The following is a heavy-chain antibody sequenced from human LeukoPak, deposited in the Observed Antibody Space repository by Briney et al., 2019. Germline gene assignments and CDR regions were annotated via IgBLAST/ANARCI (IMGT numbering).Heavy chain of an antibody. CDR1: GYTFTGYY. CDR2: INPNSGGA. V-gene: IGHV1-2*02. D-gene: IGHD3-3*01. J-gene: IGHJ4*02. Sequence: ASVKVSCKASGYTFTGYYIHWVRQAPGQGLEWMGWINPNSGGANYAQKFQGSITMTRDTSISTAYMELSRLRSDDTAVYYCARATTIFGVAPPDYWGQGTLVTVSS. CDR3: ARATTIFGVAPPDY.